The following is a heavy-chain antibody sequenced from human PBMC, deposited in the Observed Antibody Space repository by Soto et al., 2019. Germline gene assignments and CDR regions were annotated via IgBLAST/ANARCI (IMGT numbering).Heavy chain of an antibody. CDR2: IYYNGNT. D-gene: IGHD2-15*01. V-gene: IGHV4-59*08. CDR3: ARTPIGYCSGGTCSNWFDP. Sequence: SETLSLTCTVSGGSISGHYWSWIRQPPGKGLEWIGYIYYNGNTYLNPSLKSRVTMSVDTSKNQFSLKLSFVTAADTAVYYCARTPIGYCSGGTCSNWFDPWGQGNPVT. J-gene: IGHJ5*02. CDR1: GGSISGHY.